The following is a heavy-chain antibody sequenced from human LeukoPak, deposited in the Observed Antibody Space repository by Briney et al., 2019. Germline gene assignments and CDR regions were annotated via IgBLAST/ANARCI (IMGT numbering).Heavy chain of an antibody. D-gene: IGHD2-15*01. CDR1: GGSISSSSYY. Sequence: SETLSLTCTVCGGSISSSSYYWGWIRQPPGKGLEWIGSIYYSGSTYYNPSLKSRVTISVDTSKNQFSLKLSSVTAADTAVYYCACSGYDYGMDVWGQGTTVTVSS. V-gene: IGHV4-39*01. CDR2: IYYSGST. J-gene: IGHJ6*02. CDR3: ACSGYDYGMDV.